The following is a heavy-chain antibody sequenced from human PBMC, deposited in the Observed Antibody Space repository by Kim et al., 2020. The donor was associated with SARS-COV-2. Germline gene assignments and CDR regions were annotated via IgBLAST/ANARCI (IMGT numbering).Heavy chain of an antibody. J-gene: IGHJ4*02. CDR2: IVVGSGNT. D-gene: IGHD2-15*01. CDR1: GFTFTSSA. Sequence: SVKVSCKASGFTFTSSAVQWVRQARGQRLEWIGWIVVGSGNTNYAQKFQERVTITRDMSTSTAYMELSSLRSEDTAVYYCAAAFGYCSGGSCYYFDYWGQGTLVTVSS. CDR3: AAAFGYCSGGSCYYFDY. V-gene: IGHV1-58*01.